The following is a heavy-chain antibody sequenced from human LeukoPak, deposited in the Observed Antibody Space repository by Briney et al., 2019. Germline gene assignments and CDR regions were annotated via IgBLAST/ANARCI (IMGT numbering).Heavy chain of an antibody. CDR1: GFTLSDYA. J-gene: IGHJ6*03. V-gene: IGHV3-23*01. CDR2: VNGRGATT. D-gene: IGHD7-27*01. CDR3: AKAPATGEGYYFYYMDV. Sequence: GGPLRLSCAASGFASGFTLSDYAVSWVRQAPGKGPEWVASVNGRGATTYYADSLSGRFTISRDNSKNTVYLQMISLGADDTAVYFCAKAPATGEGYYFYYMDVWGKGTTVTVSS.